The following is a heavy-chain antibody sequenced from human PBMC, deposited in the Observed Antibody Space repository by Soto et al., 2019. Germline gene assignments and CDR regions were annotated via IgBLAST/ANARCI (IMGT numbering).Heavy chain of an antibody. J-gene: IGHJ3*02. D-gene: IGHD1-26*01. Sequence: QLQLQESGPGLVKPSETLSLTCTVSGGSISSSSYYWGWIRQPPGKELEWIGSIYYSGSTYYNPSLKSRVTISVDTSKSLFSLKLSSVTAADTAVYYCARHGATTWTYVGAFDIWGQGTMVTVSS. V-gene: IGHV4-39*01. CDR1: GGSISSSSYY. CDR2: IYYSGST. CDR3: ARHGATTWTYVGAFDI.